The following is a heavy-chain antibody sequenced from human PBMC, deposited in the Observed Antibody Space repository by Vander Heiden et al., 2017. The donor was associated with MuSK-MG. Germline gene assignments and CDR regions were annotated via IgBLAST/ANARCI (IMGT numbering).Heavy chain of an antibody. CDR3: ARGLSSTSALYYYYFYMDV. CDR1: GYSINSGTYF. J-gene: IGHJ6*03. V-gene: IGHV4-61*02. CDR2: IYTSGSI. Sequence: QVQLQESGPGLVKPSQTLSLTFTVSGYSINSGTYFWTWIRQPAGKGLEWIGRIYTSGSINYNPSLKSRVTISVDTSKNQFSLKLASVTAADTAVYYCARGLSSTSALYYYYFYMDVWCEGTTVTLSS. D-gene: IGHD2-2*01.